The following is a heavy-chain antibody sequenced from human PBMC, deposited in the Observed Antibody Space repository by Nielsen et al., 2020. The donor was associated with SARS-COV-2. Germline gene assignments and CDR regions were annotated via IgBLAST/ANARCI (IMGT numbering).Heavy chain of an antibody. CDR2: IYSGGST. D-gene: IGHD1-26*01. Sequence: GGSLRLSCAASGFTVSSNYMSWVRQAPGKGLEWVSVIYSGGSTYYADSVKGRFTISRHNSKNTLYLQMNSLRAEDTAVYYGARARVVGATTAWWFDPWGQGTLVTVSS. CDR3: ARARVVGATTAWWFDP. J-gene: IGHJ5*02. V-gene: IGHV3-53*04. CDR1: GFTVSSNY.